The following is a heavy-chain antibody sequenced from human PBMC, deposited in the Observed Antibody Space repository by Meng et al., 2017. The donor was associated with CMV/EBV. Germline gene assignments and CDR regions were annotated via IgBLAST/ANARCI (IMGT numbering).Heavy chain of an antibody. Sequence: GGSLRLSCAASGFTFSSYGMHWVRQAPGKGLEWVAFIRYDGSNKYYADSVKGRLTISRDNSKNTLYLQMNSLRAEDTAVYYCAKRSNGYWDYYYYYGMDVWGQGTTVTVSS. V-gene: IGHV3-30*02. CDR1: GFTFSSYG. CDR2: IRYDGSNK. CDR3: AKRSNGYWDYYYYYGMDV. J-gene: IGHJ6*02. D-gene: IGHD3-22*01.